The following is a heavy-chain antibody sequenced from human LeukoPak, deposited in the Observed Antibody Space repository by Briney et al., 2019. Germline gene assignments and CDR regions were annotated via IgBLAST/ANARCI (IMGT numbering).Heavy chain of an antibody. J-gene: IGHJ3*01. CDR1: GFTFSTYG. Sequence: PGRSLRLSCAASGFTFSTYGMHWVRQAPGKGLERVAVIWYDGTIKYYADSVKGRFTISRDNSKNTLYLQMNSLRAEDTAVYYCARAVGPFDFWGQGTIVIVSS. CDR3: ARAVGPFDF. CDR2: IWYDGTIK. V-gene: IGHV3-33*01.